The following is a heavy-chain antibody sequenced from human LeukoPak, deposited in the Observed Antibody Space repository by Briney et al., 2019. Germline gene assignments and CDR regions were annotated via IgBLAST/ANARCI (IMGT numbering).Heavy chain of an antibody. CDR3: ARHDATGTRPWEYYYGMDV. V-gene: IGHV1-2*02. CDR2: INPNSGDT. CDR1: GYTFTGYY. Sequence: ASVKVSCRASGYTFTGYYMHWVRQAPGQGLEWMGWINPNSGDTNYAQNFQGRVTMTRDTSISTAYMELSRLRSDDTAVYYCARHDATGTRPWEYYYGMDVWGQGTTVTVSS. J-gene: IGHJ6*02. D-gene: IGHD1-7*01.